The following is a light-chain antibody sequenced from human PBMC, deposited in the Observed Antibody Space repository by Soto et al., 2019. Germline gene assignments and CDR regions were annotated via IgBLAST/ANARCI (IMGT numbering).Light chain of an antibody. CDR1: SGSVSTTNY. Sequence: QAVVTQEPSFSVSPGGTVTLTCGLSSGSVSTTNYPGWFQQTPGQAPRTLIYSTNTRSSGVPDRFSGSILGNKAALTITGAQADDESDYYCVLYLNSGIWVFGGGTKLTVL. J-gene: IGLJ2*01. CDR2: STN. V-gene: IGLV8-61*01. CDR3: VLYLNSGIWV.